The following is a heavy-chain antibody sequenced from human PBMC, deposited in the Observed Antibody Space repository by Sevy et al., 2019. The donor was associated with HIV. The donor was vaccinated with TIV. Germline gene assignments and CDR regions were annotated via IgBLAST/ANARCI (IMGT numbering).Heavy chain of an antibody. CDR3: AKNTAAAGTGGFHY. D-gene: IGHD6-13*01. V-gene: IGHV3-30*02. Sequence: GGSLRLSCAASAFTFSHYAMHWVRQAPGKGLEWVAFIHFDGSDKYYADSVKGRFTNSRDNSKNMLYLQMNSLRAEDTAVYYCAKNTAAAGTGGFHYWGQGTRVTVSS. CDR1: AFTFSHYA. J-gene: IGHJ4*02. CDR2: IHFDGSDK.